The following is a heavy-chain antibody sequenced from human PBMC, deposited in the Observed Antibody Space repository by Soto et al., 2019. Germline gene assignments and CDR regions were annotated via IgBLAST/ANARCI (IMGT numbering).Heavy chain of an antibody. V-gene: IGHV3-30-3*01. J-gene: IGHJ4*02. D-gene: IGHD2-2*01. Sequence: QVQLVESGGGVVQPGRSLRLSCAASGFTFSSYAMHWVRQAPGKGLEWVAVISYDGSNKYYADSVKGRFTISRDNSKYTLYLQMNSLRAEDTAVYYCARVNIVVVPAAMNYDYWGQGTLVTVSS. CDR2: ISYDGSNK. CDR3: ARVNIVVVPAAMNYDY. CDR1: GFTFSSYA.